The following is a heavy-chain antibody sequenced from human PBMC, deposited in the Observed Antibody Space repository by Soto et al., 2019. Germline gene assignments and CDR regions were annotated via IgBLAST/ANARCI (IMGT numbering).Heavy chain of an antibody. CDR3: ARGIGYCSSINCYSSRRLRFDS. D-gene: IGHD2-2*01. CDR2: IHSSGST. Sequence: QVQLQASGPGLVKPSETLSLTCTVSGASMNSYHWSWIRQPAGKGLEWIGHIHSSGSTNYNPSLNTRVTISVHTPKNQFSLKMSSVTAADTAVYYCARGIGYCSSINCYSSRRLRFDSWGQGTLVTVSS. J-gene: IGHJ4*02. CDR1: GASMNSYH. V-gene: IGHV4-4*07.